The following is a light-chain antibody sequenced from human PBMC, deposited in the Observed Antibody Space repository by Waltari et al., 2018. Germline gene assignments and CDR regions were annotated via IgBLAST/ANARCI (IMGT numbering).Light chain of an antibody. J-gene: IGLJ2*01. Sequence: QSALTQPPSASGSPGQSVTIPCPGVSSDVGGHTYVSWYQQHPGKAHKVMIYEVNNRPSGVPDRFSGSKSGNTASLTVSGLQAEDEASYYCSSYVDSNNILFGGGTKLTVL. CDR2: EVN. V-gene: IGLV2-8*01. CDR1: SSDVGGHTY. CDR3: SSYVDSNNIL.